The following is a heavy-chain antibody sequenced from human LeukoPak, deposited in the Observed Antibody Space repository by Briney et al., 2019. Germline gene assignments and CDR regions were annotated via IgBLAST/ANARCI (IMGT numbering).Heavy chain of an antibody. D-gene: IGHD2-2*01. CDR1: GGSFSGYY. J-gene: IGHJ6*02. Sequence: PSETLSLTCAVYGGSFSGYYWSWIRQPPGKGLEWIGEINHSGSTNYNPSLKSRVTISVDTSKNQFSLKLSSVTAADTAVYYCARLGYCSSTSCYYYGMDVWGQGTTVTVPS. CDR2: INHSGST. CDR3: ARLGYCSSTSCYYYGMDV. V-gene: IGHV4-34*01.